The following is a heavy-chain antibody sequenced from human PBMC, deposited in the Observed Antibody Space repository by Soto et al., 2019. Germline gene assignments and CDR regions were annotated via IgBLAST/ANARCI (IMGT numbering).Heavy chain of an antibody. V-gene: IGHV4-30-4*01. J-gene: IGHJ5*02. CDR2: IYYSGST. D-gene: IGHD1-7*01. CDR1: GGSISSGDYY. CDR3: ARVVEPELLKLDHNWFDP. Sequence: SETLSLTCTVSGGSISSGDYYWSWIRQPPGKGLEWIGYIYYSGSTYYNPSLKSRVTISVDTSKNQFSLKLSSVTAADTAVYYCARVVEPELLKLDHNWFDPWGQGTLVTVSS.